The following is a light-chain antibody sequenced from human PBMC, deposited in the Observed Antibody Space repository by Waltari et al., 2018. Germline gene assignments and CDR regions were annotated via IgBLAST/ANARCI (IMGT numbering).Light chain of an antibody. CDR3: QQRSNWPPT. CDR2: DAS. CDR1: PSIDSY. Sequence: EIVLTQSPATLSLSPGERATLSCRASPSIDSYLAWYLQKPGQAPRLLIFDASNRATGIPARFSGSGFGTDFTLTISSLEPEDFGVYYCQQRSNWPPTFGQGTRLEIK. J-gene: IGKJ5*01. V-gene: IGKV3-11*01.